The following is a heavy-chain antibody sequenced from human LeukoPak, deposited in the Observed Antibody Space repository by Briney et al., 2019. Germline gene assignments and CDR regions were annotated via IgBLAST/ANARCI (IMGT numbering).Heavy chain of an antibody. CDR1: GFTFSSYG. V-gene: IGHV3-33*01. J-gene: IGHJ5*02. D-gene: IGHD5-18*01. CDR2: IWYDGSNK. Sequence: PGRSLRLSCAASGFTFSSYGMHWVRQAPGKGLEWVAVIWYDGSNKYYADSVKGRFTISRHNSKNTLYLQMNSLRAEDTAVYYCARDFNSYGHNWFDPWGQGTLVTVSS. CDR3: ARDFNSYGHNWFDP.